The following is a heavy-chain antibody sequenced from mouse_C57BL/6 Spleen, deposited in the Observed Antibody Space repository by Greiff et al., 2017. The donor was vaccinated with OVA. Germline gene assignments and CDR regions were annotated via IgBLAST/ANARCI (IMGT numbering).Heavy chain of an antibody. D-gene: IGHD1-1*01. Sequence: VQLKQSGPELVKPGASVKISCKASGYSFTDYNMNWVKQSNGKSLEWIGVINPNYGTTSYNQKFKGKATLTVDQSSSTAYMQLNSLTSEDSAVYYCARSGPTTVPPYWYFDVWGTGTTVTVAS. CDR3: ARSGPTTVPPYWYFDV. CDR1: GYSFTDYN. CDR2: INPNYGTT. V-gene: IGHV1-39*01. J-gene: IGHJ1*03.